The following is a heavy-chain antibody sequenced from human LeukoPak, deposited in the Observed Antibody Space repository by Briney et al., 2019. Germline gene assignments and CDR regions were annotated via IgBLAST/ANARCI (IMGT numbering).Heavy chain of an antibody. V-gene: IGHV5-51*01. J-gene: IGHJ4*02. CDR1: GXRFTSYW. CDR3: ARRQGCSSTSCPPDY. Sequence: GESLKISCKGSGXRFTSYWSAWVRQMPGKGLEWMGIIYPGDSDTRYSPSFQGQVTISADRSISTAYLQWSSLKASDAAIYYCARRQGCSSTSCPPDYWGQGTLVTVSP. CDR2: IYPGDSDT. D-gene: IGHD2-2*01.